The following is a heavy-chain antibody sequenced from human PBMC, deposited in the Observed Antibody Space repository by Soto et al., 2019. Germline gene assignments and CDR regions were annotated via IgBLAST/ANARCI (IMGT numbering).Heavy chain of an antibody. V-gene: IGHV1-24*01. CDR3: AIQPTLGFWSGYYDAFDI. CDR1: GYSLTELS. D-gene: IGHD3-3*01. J-gene: IGHJ3*02. Sequence: ASVKVSCKVSGYSLTELSLHWVRQAPGNGLEWLGGFDSEDGETIYSQNFQGRITVTEDTSTVPAYMDLNSLRSEDTAVYYCAIQPTLGFWSGYYDAFDIWGQGTMVTVSS. CDR2: FDSEDGET.